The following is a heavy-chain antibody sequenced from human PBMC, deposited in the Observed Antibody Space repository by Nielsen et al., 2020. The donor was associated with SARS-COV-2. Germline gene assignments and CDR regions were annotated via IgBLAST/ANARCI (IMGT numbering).Heavy chain of an antibody. CDR1: GFTLSDYS. J-gene: IGHJ5*02. V-gene: IGHV3-48*01. D-gene: IGHD7-27*01. Sequence: GGSLRLSCAASGFTLSDYSMNWVRQAPGKGLEWVSHINSNGRDIVYADSVKGRFTISRDTAKNSLFMQMNSLRVEDTAVYYCASSTGPGGWFDPWGQGTLVTVSS. CDR3: ASSTGPGGWFDP. CDR2: INSNGRDI.